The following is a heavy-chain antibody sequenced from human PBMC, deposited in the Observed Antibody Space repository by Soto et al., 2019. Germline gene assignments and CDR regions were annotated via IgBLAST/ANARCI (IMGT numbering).Heavy chain of an antibody. V-gene: IGHV4-59*08. D-gene: IGHD2-15*01. CDR3: ARAADCSGGSCYFFLGY. Sequence: SETLSLTCTVSGGSISSYYWSWIRQPPGKGLEWIGYIYYTGYTTYNPSLKSRVTISVDTSKNQFSLKLSSVTAADTAVYYCARAADCSGGSCYFFLGYWGQGTLVTVSS. J-gene: IGHJ4*02. CDR2: IYYTGYT. CDR1: GGSISSYY.